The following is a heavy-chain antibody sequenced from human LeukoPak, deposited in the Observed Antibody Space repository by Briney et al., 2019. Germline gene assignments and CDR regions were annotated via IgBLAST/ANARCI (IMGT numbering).Heavy chain of an antibody. J-gene: IGHJ3*01. Sequence: GGSLRLSCAVSGFTLSTYAMLCVGQPPGGGLEWVAVISYDGSSKYYAYSVKGRFTISRDNSKNTLYLQMNNLSAQDTAVYYGARARGSYVYGDAFDFWGQGTLVTVSS. V-gene: IGHV3-30*04. CDR3: ARARGSYVYGDAFDF. CDR2: ISYDGSSK. CDR1: GFTLSTYA. D-gene: IGHD5-18*01.